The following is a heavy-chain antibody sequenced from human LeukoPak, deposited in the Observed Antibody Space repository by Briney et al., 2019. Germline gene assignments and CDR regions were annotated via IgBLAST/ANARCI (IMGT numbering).Heavy chain of an antibody. CDR3: ARHRDILTGYRWFDP. J-gene: IGHJ5*02. D-gene: IGHD3-9*01. CDR1: GGTISSYY. CDR2: IYYSGST. Sequence: PSETLSLTCTVSGGTISSYYWSWLRQAPGKGLEWIGYIYYSGSTNYNPSLKSRVTISVDTSKNQFSLKLSSVTAADTAVYYCARHRDILTGYRWFDPWGQGTLVTVSS. V-gene: IGHV4-59*08.